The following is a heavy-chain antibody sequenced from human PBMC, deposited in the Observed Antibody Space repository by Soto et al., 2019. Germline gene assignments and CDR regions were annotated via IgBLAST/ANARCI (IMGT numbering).Heavy chain of an antibody. V-gene: IGHV3-43*01. J-gene: IGHJ4*02. D-gene: IGHD1-1*01. CDR1: GFTFDDYT. CDR3: AKGTRGNSPELDF. Sequence: GGSLRLSCAASGFTFDDYTMYWVRQTPGKGLEWVSLISWDGDSAYYADSVRGRFTISRDNSKNSLFLQMNNVRAEDAALYFCAKGTRGNSPELDFWGQGTLVTVSS. CDR2: ISWDGDSA.